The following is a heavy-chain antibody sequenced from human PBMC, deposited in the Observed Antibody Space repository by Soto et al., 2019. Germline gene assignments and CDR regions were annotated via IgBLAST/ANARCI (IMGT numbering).Heavy chain of an antibody. D-gene: IGHD3-9*01. J-gene: IGHJ4*02. CDR2: IYYSEST. CDR3: ARGDNRYYFDY. CDR1: GGSISSYY. V-gene: IGHV4-59*01. Sequence: SETLSLTCTVSGGSISSYYWSWIRQPPGKGLEWIGYIYYSESTNYNPSLKSRVTISVDTSKNQFSLKLSSVTAADTAVYYCARGDNRYYFDYWGQGTLVTVS.